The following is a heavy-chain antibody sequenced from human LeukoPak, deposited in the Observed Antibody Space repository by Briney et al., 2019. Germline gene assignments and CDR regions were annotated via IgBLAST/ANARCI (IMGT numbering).Heavy chain of an antibody. CDR2: SSSSSSYI. Sequence: GGSLRLSCAASGFTFSSYSMTWVRQAPGKGLEWVSSSSSSSSYIYYADSVKGRFTISRDNAKNSLYLQMNSLRAEDTAVYYCAREGLYSSSWFDYWGQGTLVTVSS. CDR1: GFTFSSYS. V-gene: IGHV3-21*01. J-gene: IGHJ4*02. CDR3: AREGLYSSSWFDY. D-gene: IGHD6-13*01.